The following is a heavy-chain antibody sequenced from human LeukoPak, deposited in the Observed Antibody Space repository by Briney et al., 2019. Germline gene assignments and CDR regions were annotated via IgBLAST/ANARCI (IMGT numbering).Heavy chain of an antibody. CDR2: IYYSGST. Sequence: SETLSLTCTVSADSISNYYWTWLRQPPGKGLEWIGYIYYSGSTYYNPSLKSRSTISVDTSKNQFSLKLSSVTAADTAVYYCARQKGTYFHPVNWFDPWGQGTLVTVSS. J-gene: IGHJ5*02. D-gene: IGHD3-9*01. CDR3: ARQKGTYFHPVNWFDP. V-gene: IGHV4-59*08. CDR1: ADSISNYY.